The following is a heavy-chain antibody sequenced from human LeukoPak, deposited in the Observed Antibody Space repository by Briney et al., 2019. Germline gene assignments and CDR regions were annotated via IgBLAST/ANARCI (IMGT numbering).Heavy chain of an antibody. D-gene: IGHD6-6*01. V-gene: IGHV3-33*01. Sequence: GGSLRLSCAASGFTFSNYGMHWVRQAPGKGLEWVAVIWYDGSNKYYADSVKGRFTISRDNSKNTLYLQMNSLRGEDTAVYYCARVARSRYSSSGPFWDYWGQGTLVTVSS. CDR2: IWYDGSNK. J-gene: IGHJ4*02. CDR1: GFTFSNYG. CDR3: ARVARSRYSSSGPFWDY.